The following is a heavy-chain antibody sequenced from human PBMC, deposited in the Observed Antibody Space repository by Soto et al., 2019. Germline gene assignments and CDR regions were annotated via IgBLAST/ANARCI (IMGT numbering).Heavy chain of an antibody. D-gene: IGHD4-17*01. J-gene: IGHJ4*02. Sequence: EVQLLESGGGLVQPGGSLRLSCAASGFTFRSYAMSWVRQAPGKGLEWVSAISDSGGSTYYAYSVKGRFTISRDNSKNMLYLRMNSMRAEDTAVYYCAKDLNPGSGAYDDYWGQGTLVTVSS. CDR3: AKDLNPGSGAYDDY. CDR2: ISDSGGST. CDR1: GFTFRSYA. V-gene: IGHV3-23*01.